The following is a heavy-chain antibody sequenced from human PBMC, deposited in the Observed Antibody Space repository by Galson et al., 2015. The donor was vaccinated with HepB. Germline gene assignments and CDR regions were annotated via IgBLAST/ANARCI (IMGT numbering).Heavy chain of an antibody. CDR1: GGTFSSYA. V-gene: IGHV1-69*04. CDR2: IIPILGIA. J-gene: IGHJ3*02. Sequence: SVKVSCKASGGTFSSYAISWVRQAPGQGLEWMGRIIPILGIANYAQKFQGRVTITADKSTSTAYMELSSLRSEDTAVYYCARDSTDRGYSGYHGFDAFDIWGQGTMVTVSS. D-gene: IGHD5-12*01. CDR3: ARDSTDRGYSGYHGFDAFDI.